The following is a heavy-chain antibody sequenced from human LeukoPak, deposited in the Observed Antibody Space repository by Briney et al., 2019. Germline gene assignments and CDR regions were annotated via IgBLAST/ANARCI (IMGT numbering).Heavy chain of an antibody. J-gene: IGHJ4*02. Sequence: GRSLRLSCAASGFTFSSYAMHWVRQAPGKGLEWVAVISYDGSNKYYADSVKGRFTISRDNAKNSLYLQMNSLRAEDTAVYYCARDGAYYDFWSGYYRSRSFDYWGQGTLVTVSS. D-gene: IGHD3-3*01. CDR3: ARDGAYYDFWSGYYRSRSFDY. CDR1: GFTFSSYA. CDR2: ISYDGSNK. V-gene: IGHV3-30-3*01.